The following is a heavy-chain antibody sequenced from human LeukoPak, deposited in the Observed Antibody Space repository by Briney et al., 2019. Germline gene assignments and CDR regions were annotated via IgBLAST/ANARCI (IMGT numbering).Heavy chain of an antibody. CDR2: INPNSGGT. Sequence: ASVTVSCKASGYTFTDYYILWVRQAPGQGPEWMGWINPNSGGTNYAQKFQGRVTMTRDTSISTAYMELSRLRSDDTAVYYCARSEQFPYYMDVWGKGTTVTVSS. J-gene: IGHJ6*03. CDR3: ARSEQFPYYMDV. D-gene: IGHD6-19*01. V-gene: IGHV1-2*02. CDR1: GYTFTDYY.